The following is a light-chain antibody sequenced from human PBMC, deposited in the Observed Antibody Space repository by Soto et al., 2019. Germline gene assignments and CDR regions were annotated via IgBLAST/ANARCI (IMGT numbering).Light chain of an antibody. J-gene: IGKJ4*01. CDR2: ATS. V-gene: IGKV1-12*01. CDR3: EQADNFQLP. Sequence: DIQMTQFPSSVSASVGDRVTITCRASQPLGAWLAWYQQKPGKAPKLLIYATSTLESGVPARFTGSGSGSECTLTISSLQPDDFATYYCEQADNFQLPFGGGTRVEIK. CDR1: QPLGAW.